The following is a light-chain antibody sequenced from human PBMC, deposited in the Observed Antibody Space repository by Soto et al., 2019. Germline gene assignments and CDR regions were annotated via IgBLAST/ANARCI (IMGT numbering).Light chain of an antibody. CDR1: SSDVGGYNY. CDR3: SSYTSISTLVV. Sequence: QSALTQPASVSGSPGQSITISCTGTSSDVGGYNYVSWYQQHPGKAPKLMIYEVSNRPSGVSNRFSVSKSGNTASLTISGLQAEDEADYYCSSYTSISTLVVFCGGTKLTVL. V-gene: IGLV2-14*01. CDR2: EVS. J-gene: IGLJ2*01.